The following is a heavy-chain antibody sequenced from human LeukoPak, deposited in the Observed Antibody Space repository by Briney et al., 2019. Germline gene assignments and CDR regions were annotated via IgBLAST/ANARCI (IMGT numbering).Heavy chain of an antibody. CDR2: MNPNSGNT. V-gene: IGHV1-8*01. CDR3: TRGSSGRRDN. J-gene: IGHJ4*02. CDR1: GYTFTSCD. Sequence: ASVKVSCKASGYTFTSCDINWVRQATGQGLEWMGWMNPNSGNTGYGQSFQGRITMTRDISIGTAYMESSNLTSADTAIYYCTRGSSGRRDNWGQGTLVTVSA. D-gene: IGHD6-19*01.